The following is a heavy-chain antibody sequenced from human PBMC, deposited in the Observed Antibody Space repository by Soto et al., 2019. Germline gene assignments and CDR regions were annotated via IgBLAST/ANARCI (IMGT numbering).Heavy chain of an antibody. V-gene: IGHV6-1*01. D-gene: IGHD3-3*01. Sequence: SQTLSLTCAISGDSVSSNSAAWNWIRQSPSRGLEWLGRTYYRSKWYNDYAVSVKSRITINPDTSNNQFSLQLNSVTPDDTAVYYCARGGLRFLGILAFDIWVQGTMVTVSS. J-gene: IGHJ3*02. CDR3: ARGGLRFLGILAFDI. CDR1: GDSVSSNSAA. CDR2: TYYRSKWYN.